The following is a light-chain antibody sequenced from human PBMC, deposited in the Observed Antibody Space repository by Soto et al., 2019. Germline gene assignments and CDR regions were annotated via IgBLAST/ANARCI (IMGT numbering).Light chain of an antibody. J-gene: IGKJ2*01. CDR1: QSVSSN. CDR3: QQRNRWPPVYT. V-gene: IGKV3D-15*01. Sequence: EIVMTQSPTILSVSPGERATLSCRASQSVSSNLAWYQQKPGQAPRLLIYGVYTRAPGIPARFSGSGSGTEFTLTISSLQSEDFAVYYCQQRNRWPPVYTFGQGTKLEI. CDR2: GVY.